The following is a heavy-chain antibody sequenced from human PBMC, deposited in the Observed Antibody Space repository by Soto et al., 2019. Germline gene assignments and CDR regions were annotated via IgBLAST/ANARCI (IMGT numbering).Heavy chain of an antibody. J-gene: IGHJ3*02. D-gene: IGHD3-22*01. Sequence: GGSLRLSCAASGFTFSSYWMSWARQAPGKGLEWVSYISSSSSTIYYADSVKGRFTISRDNSKNTLYLQMNSLRAEDTAVYYCARDPYHGYYYDSSGYEGDIWGQGTMVTVSS. V-gene: IGHV3-48*01. CDR3: ARDPYHGYYYDSSGYEGDI. CDR2: ISSSSSTI. CDR1: GFTFSSYW.